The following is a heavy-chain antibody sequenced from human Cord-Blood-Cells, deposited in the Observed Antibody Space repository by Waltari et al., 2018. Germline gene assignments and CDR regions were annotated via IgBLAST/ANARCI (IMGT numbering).Heavy chain of an antibody. V-gene: IGHV4-39*01. Sequence: QLQLQESGPGLVKPSETLSPTCTVSGGPISSSCYYWGWIRKHPGKGLEWIGSIYYSGSTYYNPSLKSRVTISVDTSKNQFSLKLSSVTAADTAVYYCARHTYGARSNLRAFDIWGQGTMVTVSS. D-gene: IGHD3-16*01. CDR1: GGPISSSCYY. J-gene: IGHJ3*02. CDR3: ARHTYGARSNLRAFDI. CDR2: IYYSGST.